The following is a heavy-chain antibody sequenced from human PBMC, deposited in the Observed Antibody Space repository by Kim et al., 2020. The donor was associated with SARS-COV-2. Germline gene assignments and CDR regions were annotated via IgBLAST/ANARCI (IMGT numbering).Heavy chain of an antibody. Sequence: LSLTCAASGFTFSSYGMHWVRQAPGKGLEWVAVISYDGSNKYYADSVKGRFTISRDNSKNTLYLQMNSLRAEDTAVYYCAKGLGTYGSGSYLDYWGQ. CDR1: GFTFSSYG. CDR3: AKGLGTYGSGSYLDY. J-gene: IGHJ4*02. CDR2: ISYDGSNK. V-gene: IGHV3-30*18. D-gene: IGHD3-10*01.